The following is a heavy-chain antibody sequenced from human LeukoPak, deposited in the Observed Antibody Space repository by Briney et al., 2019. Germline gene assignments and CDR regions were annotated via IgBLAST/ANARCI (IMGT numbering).Heavy chain of an antibody. CDR3: ARGIRGGYFDY. CDR2: IIPIFGSA. D-gene: IGHD3-10*01. Sequence: SVKVSCKTSGSSFSNFALSWVRQAPGQGLEWMGGIIPIFGSAYYAQKFQGRVTITADRSTTTAYMELSSLRSEDTAVYYCARGIRGGYFDYWGQGTLVTVSS. J-gene: IGHJ4*02. CDR1: GSSFSNFA. V-gene: IGHV1-69*06.